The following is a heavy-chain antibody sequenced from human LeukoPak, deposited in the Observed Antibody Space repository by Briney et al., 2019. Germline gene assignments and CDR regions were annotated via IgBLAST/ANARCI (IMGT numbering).Heavy chain of an antibody. V-gene: IGHV1-2*02. Sequence: VASVKVSCKTSGYTFTGYYVNWVRQAPGQGLEWMGWVNPDNGVTHFSQKFQGRVTTTRDTSISTAYMELNRLTSDDTAVYYCARYSVDYGPWFPEFWGQGTLVTVSS. CDR3: ARYSVDYGPWFPEF. CDR2: VNPDNGVT. CDR1: GYTFTGYY. D-gene: IGHD1-26*01. J-gene: IGHJ4*02.